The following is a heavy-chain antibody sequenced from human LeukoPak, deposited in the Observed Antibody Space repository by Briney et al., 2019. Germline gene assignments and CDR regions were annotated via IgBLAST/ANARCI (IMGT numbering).Heavy chain of an antibody. Sequence: SETLSLTCTVSGGSISNYYWSWIRQPPGKGLEWIGYIYYSGSTNYNPSLESRVTISVDTSKNQFSLKLSSVTAADTAVYYCARDRFLSDLWFGELLQMNWGQGTLVTVSS. CDR2: IYYSGST. V-gene: IGHV4-59*12. CDR1: GGSISNYY. J-gene: IGHJ4*02. D-gene: IGHD3-10*01. CDR3: ARDRFLSDLWFGELLQMN.